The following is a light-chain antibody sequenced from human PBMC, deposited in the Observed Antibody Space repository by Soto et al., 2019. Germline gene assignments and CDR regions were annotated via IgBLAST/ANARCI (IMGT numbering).Light chain of an antibody. CDR1: SSDVGGYNY. CDR2: DVS. CDR3: SPYTSRSALGV. Sequence: QSVLTQPASVSGSPGQSITISCTGTSSDVGGYNYVSWYQQHPGKAPRLMIYDVSNRPSGVSNRFSGSKSVNTASLTISGLQAEDEADYYCSPYTSRSALGVFGGGTKLTVL. J-gene: IGLJ3*02. V-gene: IGLV2-14*01.